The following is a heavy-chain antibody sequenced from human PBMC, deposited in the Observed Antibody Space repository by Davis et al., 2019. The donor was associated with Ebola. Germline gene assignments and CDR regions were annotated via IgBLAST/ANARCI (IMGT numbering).Heavy chain of an antibody. V-gene: IGHV1-18*04. CDR3: ARAPNYDVLTGTSSDYFDY. J-gene: IGHJ4*02. D-gene: IGHD3-9*01. Sequence: ASVKVSCKSSGYTFTSYGLVWVRQAPGLGLEWMGWISGFNTNTNFAQKFQGRVTASKDTTTNTAYMDLRSLTSDDTAIYYCARAPNYDVLTGTSSDYFDYWGQGTLVTVSS. CDR2: ISGFNTNT. CDR1: GYTFTSYG.